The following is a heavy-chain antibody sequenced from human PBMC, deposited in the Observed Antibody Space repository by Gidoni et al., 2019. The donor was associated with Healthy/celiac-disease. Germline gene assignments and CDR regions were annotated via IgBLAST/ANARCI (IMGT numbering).Heavy chain of an antibody. CDR1: GFTFSSYA. CDR3: ARDLGGKGSGFDY. D-gene: IGHD2-15*01. V-gene: IGHV3-30-3*01. CDR2: ISYDGSNK. J-gene: IGHJ4*02. Sequence: QVQLVESGGGVVQPGRSLSLSCAASGFTFSSYAMHWVRQAPGKGLEWVAVISYDGSNKYYADSVKGRFTISRDNSKNTLYLQMNSLRAEDTAVYYCARDLGGKGSGFDYWGQGTLVTVSS.